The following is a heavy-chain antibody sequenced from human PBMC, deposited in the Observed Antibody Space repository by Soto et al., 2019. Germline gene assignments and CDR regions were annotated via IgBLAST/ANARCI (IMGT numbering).Heavy chain of an antibody. V-gene: IGHV1-18*04. J-gene: IGHJ4*02. CDR3: ARDRPALYQFDY. CDR1: GYTFTRYG. Sequence: ASVKVSCKASGYTFTRYGISWVRQAPGQGLEWMGWINLNNGKTDYQRRLQGRVTMTTDTYTTTVYMELRNLRPDDTAMYYCARDRPALYQFDYCGQGTLVTVSS. D-gene: IGHD3-16*02. CDR2: INLNNGKT.